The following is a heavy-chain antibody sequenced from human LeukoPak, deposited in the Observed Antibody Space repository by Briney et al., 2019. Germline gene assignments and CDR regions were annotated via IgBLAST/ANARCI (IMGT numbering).Heavy chain of an antibody. J-gene: IGHJ3*02. Sequence: SETLSLTCTVSGYTISSGYYWGWIRQPPGKGLEWIGSIYQSGSTYYNPSLKSRVTISVDTSKNQFSLKLSSVTAADTAVYYCARVITDYDFWSGYYTGAFDIWGQGTMVTVSS. CDR1: GYTISSGYY. V-gene: IGHV4-38-2*02. CDR2: IYQSGST. D-gene: IGHD3-3*01. CDR3: ARVITDYDFWSGYYTGAFDI.